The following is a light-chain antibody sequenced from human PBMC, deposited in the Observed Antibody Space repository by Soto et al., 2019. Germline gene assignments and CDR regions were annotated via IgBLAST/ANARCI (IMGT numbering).Light chain of an antibody. Sequence: EILMTQSPSTLSVFPVETAPPSSRAIQSAGNFLAWYQQKPGQAPRLLIYGASSRATGIPDRFSGSGSGTDFTLTISRLEPEDFAVYYCQQYHSSPRTFGQGTKVDI. V-gene: IGKV3-20*01. CDR2: GAS. J-gene: IGKJ1*01. CDR1: QSAGNF. CDR3: QQYHSSPRT.